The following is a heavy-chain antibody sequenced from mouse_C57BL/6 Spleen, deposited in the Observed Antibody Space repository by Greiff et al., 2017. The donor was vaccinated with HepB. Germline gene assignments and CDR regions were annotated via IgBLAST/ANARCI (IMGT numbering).Heavy chain of an antibody. CDR2: IYPSDSET. D-gene: IGHD1-1*01. CDR1: GYTFTSYW. J-gene: IGHJ4*01. CDR3: ARRSLRAMDY. Sequence: VQLQQPGAELVRPGSSVKLSCKASGYTFTSYWVDWVKQRPGQGLEWIGNIYPSDSETHYNQKFKDKATLTVDKSSSTAYMQLSSLTSEDSAVYYCARRSLRAMDYWGQGTSVTVSS. V-gene: IGHV1-61*01.